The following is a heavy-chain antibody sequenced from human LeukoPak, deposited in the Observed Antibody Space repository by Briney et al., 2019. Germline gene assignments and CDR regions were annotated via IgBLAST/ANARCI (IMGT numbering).Heavy chain of an antibody. CDR3: ARFKVWLPYDY. Sequence: PGGSLRLSCAASGFTFTNYGMSWVRQAPGKGLEWVSGINWNGGSTGYADSVKGRFTISRDNAKNSLYLQMNSLRAEDTALYYCARFKVWLPYDYWGQGTLVTVSS. CDR1: GFTFTNYG. J-gene: IGHJ4*02. V-gene: IGHV3-20*04. D-gene: IGHD3-16*01. CDR2: INWNGGST.